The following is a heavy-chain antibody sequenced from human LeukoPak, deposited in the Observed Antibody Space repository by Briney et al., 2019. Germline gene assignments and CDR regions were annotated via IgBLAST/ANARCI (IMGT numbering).Heavy chain of an antibody. CDR3: ARLLGAPNPNWFDP. D-gene: IGHD1-26*01. CDR1: GYTFTTYA. CDR2: INAGNGNT. Sequence: ASVKVSCKASGYTFTTYAIHWVRQAPGQRLEWMGWINAGNGNTKYSQKFQGRVTITRDTSASTAYMGLSSLRSEDTAVYYCARLLGAPNPNWFDPWGQGTLVTVSS. V-gene: IGHV1-3*01. J-gene: IGHJ5*02.